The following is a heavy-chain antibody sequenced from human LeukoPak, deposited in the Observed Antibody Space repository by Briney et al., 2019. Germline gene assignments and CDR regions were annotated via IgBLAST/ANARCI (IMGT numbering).Heavy chain of an antibody. J-gene: IGHJ5*02. CDR3: ARTKPRIAAAGRSGWFDP. CDR2: INPNSGGT. Sequence: ASVKVSCKASGYTFTGYYMHWVRQAPRQGLEWMGWINPNSGGTNYAQKFQGRVTMTRDTSISTAYMELSRLRSDDTAVYYCARTKPRIAAAGRSGWFDPWGQGTLVTVSS. CDR1: GYTFTGYY. V-gene: IGHV1-2*02. D-gene: IGHD6-13*01.